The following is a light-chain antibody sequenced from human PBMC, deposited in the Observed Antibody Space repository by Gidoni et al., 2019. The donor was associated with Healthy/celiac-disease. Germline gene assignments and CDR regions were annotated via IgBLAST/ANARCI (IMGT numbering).Light chain of an antibody. CDR2: EVS. CDR3: SSYTSSSTRV. V-gene: IGLV2-14*01. CDR1: SSDVGGYNY. J-gene: IGLJ1*01. Sequence: QSALTQPASVSGSPGQSITLSCTGTSSDVGGYNYVSWYQQHPGKAPKLMIYEVSNRPSGVSSRFSGSKSGNTASLTISGLQAEDEADYYCSSYTSSSTRVFGTGTKVTVL.